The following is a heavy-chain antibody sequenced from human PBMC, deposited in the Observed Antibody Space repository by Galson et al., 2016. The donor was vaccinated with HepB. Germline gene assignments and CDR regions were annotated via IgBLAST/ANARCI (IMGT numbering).Heavy chain of an antibody. CDR2: IDGPTPNT. CDR3: TTWLSHHFDY. D-gene: IGHD6-19*01. Sequence: SLRLSCAASGLTFRNYVLSWVRRAPGKGLEWVSHIDGPTPNTHYADSVRGRFSIYRDNSRDTLYLQMDSLTAEDSAIYYCTTWLSHHFDYWGQGTRVTVSS. V-gene: IGHV3-23*01. CDR1: GLTFRNYV. J-gene: IGHJ4*02.